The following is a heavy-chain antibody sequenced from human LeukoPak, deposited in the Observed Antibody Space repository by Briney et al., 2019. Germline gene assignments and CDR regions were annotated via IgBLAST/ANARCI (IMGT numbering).Heavy chain of an antibody. CDR1: GFTFSDYY. Sequence: NPGGSLRLSCAASGFTFSDYYMSWIRQAPGKGLEWVSYISSSGSTIYYADSVKGRFTISRENAKNSLYLQMNSLRAEDTAVYYCARMTSYYDFWSGYERYYFDYWGQGTLVTVSS. J-gene: IGHJ4*02. V-gene: IGHV3-11*04. CDR3: ARMTSYYDFWSGYERYYFDY. CDR2: ISSSGSTI. D-gene: IGHD3-3*01.